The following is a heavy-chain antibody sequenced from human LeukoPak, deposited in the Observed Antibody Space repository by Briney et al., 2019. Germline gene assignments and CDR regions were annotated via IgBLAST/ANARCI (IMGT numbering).Heavy chain of an antibody. J-gene: IGHJ6*02. V-gene: IGHV1-8*01. D-gene: IGHD2-2*01. CDR1: GYTFTSYD. Sequence: WASVKVSCKASGYTFTSYDINWVRQATGQGLEWMGWMNPNSGNTGYAQKFQGRVTMTRNTSMSTAYMELSSLRSEDTAVYYCARPYCSSTSCYSLVGYYGMDVWGQGTTVTVSS. CDR2: MNPNSGNT. CDR3: ARPYCSSTSCYSLVGYYGMDV.